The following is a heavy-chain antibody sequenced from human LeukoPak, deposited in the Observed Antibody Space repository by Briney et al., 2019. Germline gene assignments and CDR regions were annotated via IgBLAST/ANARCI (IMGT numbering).Heavy chain of an antibody. CDR1: GFTFDNFA. Sequence: GRSLRLSCAASGFTFDNFAMHWVRQAPGKGLEWVSGITWNSRVKTYTPSVKGRFTISRDNAKNSLDLQMNSLRAEDTAVYYCAKGTAMVSDYWGQGTLVTVSS. V-gene: IGHV3-9*01. CDR3: AKGTAMVSDY. D-gene: IGHD5-18*01. J-gene: IGHJ4*02. CDR2: ITWNSRVK.